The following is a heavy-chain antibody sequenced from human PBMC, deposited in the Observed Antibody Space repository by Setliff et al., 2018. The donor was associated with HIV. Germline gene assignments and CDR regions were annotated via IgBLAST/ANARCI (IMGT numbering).Heavy chain of an antibody. Sequence: SETLSLTCTVSGDSISRYYWSWIRQLPGKGLEWIGYIYTSGSTMYNPSLKSRVSIPIDKSKKQFSLKVTSVTAADTAVYYCARHLGYASPHDTFDLWGQGTMVTVSS. CDR3: ARHLGYASPHDTFDL. V-gene: IGHV4-59*08. CDR1: GDSISRYY. D-gene: IGHD2-2*01. CDR2: IYTSGST. J-gene: IGHJ3*01.